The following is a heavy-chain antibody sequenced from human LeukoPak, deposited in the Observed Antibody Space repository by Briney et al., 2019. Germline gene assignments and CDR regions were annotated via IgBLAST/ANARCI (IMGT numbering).Heavy chain of an antibody. CDR2: ISYGGSIQ. CDR1: GFTFSSYP. Sequence: PGGSLRLSCAASGFTFSSYPMHWVRQALDKGLEWVSVISYGGSIQYYADSVKGRFTISRDNSKNTLYLQMNSLRAEDTAMYYCARLVKLERCFDYWGQGTLVTVSS. J-gene: IGHJ4*02. V-gene: IGHV3-30-3*01. D-gene: IGHD1-1*01. CDR3: ARLVKLERCFDY.